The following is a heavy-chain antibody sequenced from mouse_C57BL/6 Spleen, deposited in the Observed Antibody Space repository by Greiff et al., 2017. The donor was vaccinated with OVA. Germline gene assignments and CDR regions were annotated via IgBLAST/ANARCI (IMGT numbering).Heavy chain of an antibody. Sequence: VQLQQPGAELVKPGASVKLSCKASGYTFTSYWMHWVKQRPGQGLEWIGMIHPNSGSTNYNEKFKSKATLTVDKSSSTAYMQLSSLTSEDSAVYYCARPPGSSSYYAMDYWGQGTSVTVSS. V-gene: IGHV1-64*01. J-gene: IGHJ4*01. CDR2: IHPNSGST. CDR3: ARPPGSSSYYAMDY. CDR1: GYTFTSYW. D-gene: IGHD1-1*01.